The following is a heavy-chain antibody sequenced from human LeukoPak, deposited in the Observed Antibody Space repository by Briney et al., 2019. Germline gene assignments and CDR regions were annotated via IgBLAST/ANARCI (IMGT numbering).Heavy chain of an antibody. CDR1: GGSISSGGYS. D-gene: IGHD3-10*01. CDR3: VRASSSGSYHFDY. Sequence: SETLSLTCAVSGGSISSGGYSWSWIRQPPGKGLEWIGYIYYSGSTYYNPSLKSRVTISVDTSKNQFSLKLSSVTAADTAVYYCVRASSSGSYHFDYWGQGTLVTVSS. V-gene: IGHV4-30-4*07. J-gene: IGHJ4*02. CDR2: IYYSGST.